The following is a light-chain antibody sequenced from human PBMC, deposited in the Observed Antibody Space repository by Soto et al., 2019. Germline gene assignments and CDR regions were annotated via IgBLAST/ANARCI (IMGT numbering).Light chain of an antibody. CDR2: GAS. V-gene: IGKV3-20*01. CDR3: PQYWRSPFT. CDR1: QSVSSRF. Sequence: EIVLTQSPGTLSLSPGDRATLSCRASQSVSSRFLAWYQQKPGQAPRLLMYGASNRATGIPDRFSGTGSGTGFTFPLRQLEPEDFAGVYCPQYWRSPFTFGPGNKLEIK. J-gene: IGKJ2*01.